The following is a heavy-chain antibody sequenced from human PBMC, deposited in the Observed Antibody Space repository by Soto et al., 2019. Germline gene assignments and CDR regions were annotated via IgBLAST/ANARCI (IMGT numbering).Heavy chain of an antibody. CDR2: IYYSGST. Sequence: QLQLQESGPGLVKPSETLSLTCTVSGGSISSSSYYWGWIRQPPGKGLEWIGSIYYSGSTYYNPSLKSRVTISVDTSKSQFPLKLSSVTAADAAVYYCAGHPGYGLYYFDYWGQGTLVTVSS. V-gene: IGHV4-39*01. CDR1: GGSISSSSYY. J-gene: IGHJ4*02. D-gene: IGHD5-18*01. CDR3: AGHPGYGLYYFDY.